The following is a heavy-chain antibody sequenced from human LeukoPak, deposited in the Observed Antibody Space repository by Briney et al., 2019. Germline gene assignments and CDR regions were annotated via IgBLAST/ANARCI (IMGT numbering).Heavy chain of an antibody. Sequence: GGSLRLSCAASGFTFSSYSMNWVRQAPGKGLEGVSSISSSSSYIYYADSVKGRFTISRDNAKNSLYLQMNSLRAEDTALYYCAKSSPPPLRSWGQGTLVTVSS. CDR2: ISSSSSYI. CDR1: GFTFSSYS. V-gene: IGHV3-21*01. CDR3: AKSSPPPLRS. J-gene: IGHJ5*02.